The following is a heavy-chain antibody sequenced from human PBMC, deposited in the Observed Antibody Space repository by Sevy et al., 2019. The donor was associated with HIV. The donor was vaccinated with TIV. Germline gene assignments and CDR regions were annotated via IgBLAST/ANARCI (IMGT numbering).Heavy chain of an antibody. CDR2: IIPIFGTA. D-gene: IGHD4-17*01. V-gene: IGHV1-69*06. CDR1: GGTFSSYA. Sequence: ASVKVSCKTSGGTFSSYAISWVRQAPGQGLEWMGGIIPIFGTANYAQKFQGRVTITADTSTDTAYMELSSLRSEDTAVYYCATDIPSTTQFSWYFDLWGRGTLVTVSS. J-gene: IGHJ2*01. CDR3: ATDIPSTTQFSWYFDL.